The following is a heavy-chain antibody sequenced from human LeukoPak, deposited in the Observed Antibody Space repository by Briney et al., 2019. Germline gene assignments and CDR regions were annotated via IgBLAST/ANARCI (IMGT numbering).Heavy chain of an antibody. D-gene: IGHD6-19*01. CDR2: INPNSGGT. V-gene: IGHV1-2*02. CDR3: ATQKYSSGWSFDY. Sequence: ASVKVSCKASGYTFTGYYMHWVRQAPGQGLEWMGWINPNSGGTNYAQKFQGRVTMTRDTSISTAYMELSRLRSDDTAVYYCATQKYSSGWSFDYWGRGTLVTVSS. CDR1: GYTFTGYY. J-gene: IGHJ4*02.